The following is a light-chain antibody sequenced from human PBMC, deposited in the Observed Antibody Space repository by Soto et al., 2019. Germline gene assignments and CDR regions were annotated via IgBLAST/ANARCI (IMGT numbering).Light chain of an antibody. CDR3: QKRSNSPPT. CDR1: QSVSSY. Sequence: EIVLTQSPATLSLSPGERATLSCRASQSVSSYLAWYQQKPGQAPRLLIYDASNRATGIPARFSGSGSGTDFTLTISSLELEDFAVHYSQKRSNSPPTIGGGTKVDSK. CDR2: DAS. J-gene: IGKJ4*01. V-gene: IGKV3-11*01.